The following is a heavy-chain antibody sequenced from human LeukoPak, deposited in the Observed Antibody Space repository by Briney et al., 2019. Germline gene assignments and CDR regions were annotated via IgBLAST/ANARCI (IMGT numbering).Heavy chain of an antibody. Sequence: GGSLRLSCAASGFTFSSYGMHWVRQAPGKGLEWVAVIWYDGSNKYYADSVKGRFTISRDNSKNTLYLQMNSLRAEDTAVYYCARGSGGDYGHEAWYFDLWGRGSLVTVSS. D-gene: IGHD4-17*01. J-gene: IGHJ2*01. CDR3: ARGSGGDYGHEAWYFDL. V-gene: IGHV3-30*19. CDR2: IWYDGSNK. CDR1: GFTFSSYG.